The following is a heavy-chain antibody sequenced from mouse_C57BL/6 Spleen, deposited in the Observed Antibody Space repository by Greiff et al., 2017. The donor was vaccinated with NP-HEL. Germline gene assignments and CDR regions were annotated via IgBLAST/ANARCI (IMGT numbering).Heavy chain of an antibody. CDR2: IRNKANGYTT. D-gene: IGHD2-4*01. J-gene: IGHJ1*03. V-gene: IGHV7-3*01. CDR1: GFTFTDYY. Sequence: EVMLVESGGGLVQPGGSLSLSCAASGFTFTDYYMSWVRQPPGKALEWLGFIRNKANGYTTEYSASVKGRFTISRDNSQSILYLKMNALRAEDSATYYCARHYDYDGEYFDVWGTGTTVTVSS. CDR3: ARHYDYDGEYFDV.